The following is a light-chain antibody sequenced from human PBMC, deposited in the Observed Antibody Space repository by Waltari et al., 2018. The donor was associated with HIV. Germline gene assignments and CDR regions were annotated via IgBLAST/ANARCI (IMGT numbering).Light chain of an antibody. CDR3: SSYSASGTLVP. CDR2: EVK. Sequence: QSALTQPASVSGSPGQSISISCSGTSSDVGASAYVSWYHQHPGEAPTLLLYEVKKRPSGISNRFSGSKSGNTASLTISGLQVEDEAHYYCSSYSASGTLVPFGGGTRLTVL. CDR1: SSDVGASAY. J-gene: IGLJ2*01. V-gene: IGLV2-14*01.